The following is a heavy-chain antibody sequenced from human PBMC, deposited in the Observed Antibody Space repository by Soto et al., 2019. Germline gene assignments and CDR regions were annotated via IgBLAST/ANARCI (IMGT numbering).Heavy chain of an antibody. Sequence: ASVNVSCKASGYTFTSYGISWVRQAPGQGLEWMGWISAHNGNTNYAQKLQGRVTMTTDTATSTAYMELRSLRSDDTAVYYCARVGVAARPNYYYYMDVWGKGTTVTVSS. J-gene: IGHJ6*03. CDR1: GYTFTSYG. CDR3: ARVGVAARPNYYYYMDV. CDR2: ISAHNGNT. D-gene: IGHD6-6*01. V-gene: IGHV1-18*01.